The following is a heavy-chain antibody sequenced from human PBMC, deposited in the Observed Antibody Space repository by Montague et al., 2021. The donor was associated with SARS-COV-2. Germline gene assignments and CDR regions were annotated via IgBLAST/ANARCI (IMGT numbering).Heavy chain of an antibody. CDR1: GFSIGSGDY. Sequence: SETLSLTCTVSGFSIGSGDYWGWIRQPPGKRLEWIGSIYHSGTTXXNPPLQSRLTRAIDTSTNQFSLMLTSVTAADAAAFFCVREKAGEHRYVFDIWGQGATVTVSS. V-gene: IGHV4-38-2*02. D-gene: IGHD2-21*01. J-gene: IGHJ3*02. CDR3: VREKAGEHRYVFDI. CDR2: IYHSGTT.